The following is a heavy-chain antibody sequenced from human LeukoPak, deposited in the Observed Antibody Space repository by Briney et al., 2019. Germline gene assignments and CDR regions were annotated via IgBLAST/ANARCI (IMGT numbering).Heavy chain of an antibody. CDR2: IKQDGSVK. Sequence: GGSLRLSCAASGFTFSSYWMSWVRQAPGKGLEWVANIKQDGSVKYFVDSVKGRFTISRDNVKNSLYLQMNSLRVEDTAVYYCAGDRATSYFDYWGQGALVTISS. CDR3: AGDRATSYFDY. J-gene: IGHJ4*02. CDR1: GFTFSSYW. V-gene: IGHV3-7*03. D-gene: IGHD1-26*01.